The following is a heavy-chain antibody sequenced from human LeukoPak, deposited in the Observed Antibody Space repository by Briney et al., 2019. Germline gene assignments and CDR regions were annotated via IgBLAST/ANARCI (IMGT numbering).Heavy chain of an antibody. D-gene: IGHD3-16*01. V-gene: IGHV3-9*01. J-gene: IGHJ5*02. CDR1: GFTFGDYG. Sequence: PGGSLRLSCTASGFTFGDYGMHWVRQAPGKGLEWVSGISWHSGNIGYADSVKGRFTISRDNANNSLYLQMNSLRADDTALYYCAKDAGVGLSGELRAWGQGTVVTVSS. CDR2: ISWHSGNI. CDR3: AKDAGVGLSGELRA.